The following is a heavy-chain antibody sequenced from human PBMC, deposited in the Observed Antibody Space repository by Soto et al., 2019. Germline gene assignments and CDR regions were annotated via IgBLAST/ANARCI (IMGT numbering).Heavy chain of an antibody. V-gene: IGHV3-23*01. D-gene: IGHD6-6*01. Sequence: EVQLLESGGGLVQPGGSLRLSCAASGFTFSSYAMSWVRQALGKGLEWVSAISGSGGSTYYADSVKGRFTISRDNSKNTLYLQMTSLRAEDTAVYYCAKSDSSSSSRDFDYWGQGTLVTVSS. CDR3: AKSDSSSSSRDFDY. CDR1: GFTFSSYA. CDR2: ISGSGGST. J-gene: IGHJ4*02.